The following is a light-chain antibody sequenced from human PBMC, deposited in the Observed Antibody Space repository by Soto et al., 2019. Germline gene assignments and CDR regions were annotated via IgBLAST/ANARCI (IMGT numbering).Light chain of an antibody. V-gene: IGKV3-20*01. CDR1: QRVSSSY. CDR2: GAS. Sequence: EIVLTQSPGTLSLSPGERATLSCRASQRVSSSYLAWYQKKPGQAPRLLTYGASSRATGIPDRFSGSGSGTDFTLTISRLEPEDFAVYFCQRYGSSPPFTVGQGTKVEI. J-gene: IGKJ2*01. CDR3: QRYGSSPPFT.